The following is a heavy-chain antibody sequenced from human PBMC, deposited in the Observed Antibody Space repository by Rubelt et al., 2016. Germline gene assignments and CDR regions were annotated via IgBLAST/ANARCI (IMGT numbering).Heavy chain of an antibody. Sequence: QVQLQQWGAGLVKPSETLSLTCAVYGGSFSGYSWTWIRQPPGKGLEWLGEIGHSGNTDYIPSLKSRVSISVDTSKKQISRKMSSVPAADTAVYYCARHDTGSFLFDFWGQGTLVTVSS. CDR2: IGHSGNT. CDR1: GGSFSGYS. D-gene: IGHD1-26*01. V-gene: IGHV4-34*01. CDR3: ARHDTGSFLFDF. J-gene: IGHJ4*02.